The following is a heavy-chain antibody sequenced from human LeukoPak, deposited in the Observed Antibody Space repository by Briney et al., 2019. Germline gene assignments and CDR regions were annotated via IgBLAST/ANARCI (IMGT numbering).Heavy chain of an antibody. CDR3: ASYYDTHFDY. CDR2: IYYSGST. CDR1: GGSISSSSYY. J-gene: IGHJ4*02. V-gene: IGHV4-39*01. Sequence: PSETLSLTCTVSGGSISSSSYYWGWVRQPPGKGLEWIGSIYYSGSTYYNPSLKSGVTISVDTSKNQFSLKLSSVTAADTAVYYCASYYDTHFDYWGQGTLVTVSS. D-gene: IGHD3-22*01.